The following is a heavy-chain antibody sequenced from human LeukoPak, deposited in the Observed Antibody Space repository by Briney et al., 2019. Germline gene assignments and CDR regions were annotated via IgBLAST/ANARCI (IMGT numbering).Heavy chain of an antibody. Sequence: GGSLRLSCAASGFTFSSYAMSWVRQAPGKGLEWVSAISRSGGSTYYADSVKGRFTISRDNSKNTLYLQMNSLRAEDTAVYYCANVIMSPSDYWGQGTLVTVSS. CDR2: ISRSGGST. V-gene: IGHV3-23*01. CDR1: GFTFSSYA. J-gene: IGHJ4*02. CDR3: ANVIMSPSDY. D-gene: IGHD5/OR15-5a*01.